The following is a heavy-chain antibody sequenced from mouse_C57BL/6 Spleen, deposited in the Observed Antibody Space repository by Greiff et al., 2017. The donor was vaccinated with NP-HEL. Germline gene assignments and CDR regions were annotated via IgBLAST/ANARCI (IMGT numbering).Heavy chain of an antibody. CDR3: ARDQYGSSYWYFDV. CDR2: ISDGGSYT. Sequence: EVKLVESGGGLVKPGGSLKLSCAASGFTFSSYAMSWVRQTPEKRLEWVATISDGGSYTYYPDNVKGRFTISRDNAKNNLYLQMSHLKSEDTAMYYCARDQYGSSYWYFDVWGTGTTVTVSS. V-gene: IGHV5-4*01. D-gene: IGHD1-1*01. J-gene: IGHJ1*03. CDR1: GFTFSSYA.